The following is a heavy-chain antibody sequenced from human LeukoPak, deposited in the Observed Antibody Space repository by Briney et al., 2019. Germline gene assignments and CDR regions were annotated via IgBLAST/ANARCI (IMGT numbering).Heavy chain of an antibody. Sequence: ASVKVSCKASGYTFTGYYMHWVRQAPGQGLEWMGWINPNSGGTNYAQKFQGRVTMTRDTSISTAYMELSSLRSEDTAVYYCARETAGYSSGWYRGWFDPWGQGTLVTVSS. CDR1: GYTFTGYY. J-gene: IGHJ5*02. CDR2: INPNSGGT. D-gene: IGHD6-19*01. V-gene: IGHV1-2*02. CDR3: ARETAGYSSGWYRGWFDP.